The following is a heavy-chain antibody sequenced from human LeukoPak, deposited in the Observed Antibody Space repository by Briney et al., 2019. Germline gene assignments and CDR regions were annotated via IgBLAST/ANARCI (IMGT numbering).Heavy chain of an antibody. D-gene: IGHD2/OR15-2a*01. CDR2: ITPSGST. Sequence: SETLSLTCTVSGGSISRSSYYWGWIRQPPGKGLEWIGEITPSGSTSYIPSLKSRLTISIDTSQDQFSLRLTSMNAADTAVYYCARISSSSSLDYWGQGTLVTVSS. CDR1: GGSISRSSYY. V-gene: IGHV4-39*07. CDR3: ARISSSSSLDY. J-gene: IGHJ4*02.